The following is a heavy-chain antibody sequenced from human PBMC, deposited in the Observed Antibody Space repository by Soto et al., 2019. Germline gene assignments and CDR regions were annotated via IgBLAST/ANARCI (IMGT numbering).Heavy chain of an antibody. CDR1: GGSISSYY. D-gene: IGHD6-6*01. Sequence: SETLSLTCTVSGGSISSYYWSWIRQPPGKGLEWIGYIYYSGSTNYNPSLKSRVTISVDTSKNQFSLKLSSVTAADTAVYYCARHVEYSSHGYYFDYWGQETLVTVSS. CDR3: ARHVEYSSHGYYFDY. J-gene: IGHJ4*02. V-gene: IGHV4-59*08. CDR2: IYYSGST.